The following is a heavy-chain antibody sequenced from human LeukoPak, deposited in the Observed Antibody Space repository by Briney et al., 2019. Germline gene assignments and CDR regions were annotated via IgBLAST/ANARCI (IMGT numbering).Heavy chain of an antibody. CDR2: FDPEDGET. CDR3: ATESEKPQIYYYYGMDV. D-gene: IGHD1-14*01. Sequence: ASVKVSCKVSGYTLTELSMHCVRQAPGKGLEWMGGFDPEDGETIYAQKFQGRVTMTEDTSTDTAYMELSSLRSEDTAVYYCATESEKPQIYYYYGMDVWGQGTTVTVSS. CDR1: GYTLTELS. J-gene: IGHJ6*02. V-gene: IGHV1-24*01.